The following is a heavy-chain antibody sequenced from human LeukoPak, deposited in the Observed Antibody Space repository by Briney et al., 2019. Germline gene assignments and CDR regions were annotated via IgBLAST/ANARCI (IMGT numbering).Heavy chain of an antibody. Sequence: ASVKVSCKASTDTYIYYHINWVRQATGQGLEWIGWMNPNTGNTGYAQNFQGRVTMTRDTSISTAHMELSSLRPEDTAVYYCAVTPSNLSHLDKWGQGTLVTISS. CDR3: AVTPSNLSHLDK. CDR2: MNPNTGNT. J-gene: IGHJ4*02. V-gene: IGHV1-8*01. CDR1: TDTYIYYH. D-gene: IGHD4-11*01.